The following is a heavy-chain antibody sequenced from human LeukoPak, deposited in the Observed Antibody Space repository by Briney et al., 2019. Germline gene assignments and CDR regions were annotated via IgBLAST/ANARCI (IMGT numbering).Heavy chain of an antibody. J-gene: IGHJ4*02. D-gene: IGHD4-17*01. Sequence: ASVKVSCKASGYTFTSYGISWVRQAPGQGLEWMGWISAYNGNTNYAQKLQGRVTMTADTSTSTAYMELRSLSADDTAVYYCARARSTTVTTPGYWGQGTLVTVSS. V-gene: IGHV1-18*01. CDR1: GYTFTSYG. CDR3: ARARSTTVTTPGY. CDR2: ISAYNGNT.